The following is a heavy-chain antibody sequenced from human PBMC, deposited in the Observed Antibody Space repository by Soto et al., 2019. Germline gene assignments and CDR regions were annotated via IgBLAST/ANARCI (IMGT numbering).Heavy chain of an antibody. CDR1: GFTVTRNY. J-gene: IGHJ4*02. CDR2: IHTGGKT. V-gene: IGHV3-53*02. Sequence: QLVESGGGLIQPGGSLRLSCAASGFTVTRNYMTWVRLAPGKGLECVSTIHTGGKTYYTDSVKGRFTVSRDESKHTLFLQMGTLRVEDTGVYYCATGGSKRVRGAIVEVFHLEFWGRGTVVTVSS. D-gene: IGHD3-10*01. CDR3: ATGGSKRVRGAIVEVFHLEF.